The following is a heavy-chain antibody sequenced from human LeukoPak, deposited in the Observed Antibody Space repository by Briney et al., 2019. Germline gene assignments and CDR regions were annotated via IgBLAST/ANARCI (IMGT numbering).Heavy chain of an antibody. CDR3: AREIGSAARGR. CDR1: GFSFSRYW. Sequence: GGSLRLSCAASGFSFSRYWMSWVRQAPGKGLEWVANIKEDGSEKYYVDSVKGRFTISRDNAKNSLYLQMNSLRDEDTAIYYCAREIGSAARGRWGQGTLVTVSS. J-gene: IGHJ4*02. D-gene: IGHD6-13*01. CDR2: IKEDGSEK. V-gene: IGHV3-7*05.